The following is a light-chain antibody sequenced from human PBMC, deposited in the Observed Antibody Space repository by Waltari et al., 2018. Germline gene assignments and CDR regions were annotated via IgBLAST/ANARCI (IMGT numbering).Light chain of an antibody. CDR3: AAWDDSLNGRWV. Sequence: QSVLTQPPSASGTPGHGVTISCSGGASNIGNNVVNWYQQVPGKAPKLLISRRDRRPAGVPDRFSGSKSGTSASLAISGLQSEDEADYYCAAWDDSLNGRWVFGGGTKVTVL. V-gene: IGLV1-44*01. J-gene: IGLJ3*02. CDR1: ASNIGNNV. CDR2: RRD.